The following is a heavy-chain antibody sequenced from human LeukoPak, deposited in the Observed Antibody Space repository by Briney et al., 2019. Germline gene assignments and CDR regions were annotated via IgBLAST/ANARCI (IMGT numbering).Heavy chain of an antibody. CDR2: IYWDDDR. CDR1: GFSLNTRGVG. V-gene: IGHV2-5*02. CDR3: AHRKNYYDSSVFDN. J-gene: IGHJ4*02. Sequence: SSPTLVNPTQTLTLTCTFSGFSLNTRGVGVGWIRQPPGRALEWLSLIYWDDDRRYSPSLKSRLTITKDTSKNQVVLTMTNMDTVDTATYFCAHRKNYYDSSVFDNWGQGTLVTVSS. D-gene: IGHD3-22*01.